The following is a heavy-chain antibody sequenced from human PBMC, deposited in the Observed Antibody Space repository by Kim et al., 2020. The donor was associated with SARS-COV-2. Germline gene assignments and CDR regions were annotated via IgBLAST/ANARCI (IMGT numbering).Heavy chain of an antibody. Sequence: SETLSLTCTVSGASISSYYWTWIRQPPGKGLEWIGHIYNIGSTNYNPSLESRVTISVDTSKNLFSLRLSSVTAADTAVYYWARASTDDVLTGYYIPPYHYSGLAVWGQGTTVTVAS. CDR1: GASISSYY. V-gene: IGHV4-59*01. D-gene: IGHD3-9*01. CDR3: ARASTDDVLTGYYIPPYHYSGLAV. CDR2: IYNIGST. J-gene: IGHJ6*02.